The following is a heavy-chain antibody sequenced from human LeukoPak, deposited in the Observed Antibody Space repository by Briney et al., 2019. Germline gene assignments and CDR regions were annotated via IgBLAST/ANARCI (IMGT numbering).Heavy chain of an antibody. Sequence: PSETLSLTCTVSGGSTSSNDYYWGWIRQPPGKGLEWIGSINYSGRTYNNPSLKSRVTISVDTSKNHFSLKLSSVTAADTAVYYCARKGDSGSYAIWGQGTMVTVSS. D-gene: IGHD3-16*01. CDR3: ARKGDSGSYAI. CDR2: INYSGRT. V-gene: IGHV4-39*01. CDR1: GGSTSSNDYY. J-gene: IGHJ3*02.